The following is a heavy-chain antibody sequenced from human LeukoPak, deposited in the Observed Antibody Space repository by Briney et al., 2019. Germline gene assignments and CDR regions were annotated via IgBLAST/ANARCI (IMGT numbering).Heavy chain of an antibody. J-gene: IGHJ5*02. D-gene: IGHD1-26*01. CDR1: GGSISSDDYY. V-gene: IGHV4-31*03. CDR2: IYYSGTT. CDR3: ARCKWELTNWFDP. Sequence: PSETLSLTCTVSGGSISSDDYYWSWIRQHPGKGLEWIGYIYYSGTTYYNPSLESRVTISVDTSKNQFSLKLSSVTAADTAVYYCARCKWELTNWFDPWGQGTLVTVSS.